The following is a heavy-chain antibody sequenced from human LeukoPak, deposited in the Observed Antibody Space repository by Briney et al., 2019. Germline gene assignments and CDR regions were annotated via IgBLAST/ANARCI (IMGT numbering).Heavy chain of an antibody. CDR2: IIPIFGTA. Sequence: SVKVSCKASGYTFTGYYMHWVRQAPGQGLEWMGGIIPIFGTANYAQKFQGRVTITADESTSTAYMELSSLRSEDTAVYYCASYDYGDSRFDYWGQGTLVTVSS. CDR1: GYTFTGYY. V-gene: IGHV1-69*13. J-gene: IGHJ4*02. D-gene: IGHD4-17*01. CDR3: ASYDYGDSRFDY.